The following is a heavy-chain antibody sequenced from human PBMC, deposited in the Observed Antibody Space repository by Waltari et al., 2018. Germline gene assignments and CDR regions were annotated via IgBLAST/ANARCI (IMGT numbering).Heavy chain of an antibody. D-gene: IGHD1-1*01. V-gene: IGHV4-4*07. J-gene: IGHJ1*01. CDR3: ARDKASNWAAPGYFEH. Sequence: QVQLQESGPGLVKPSETLSLTCTVSGSSINYYYWSWIRQPAGKGLEYIGRMYSNGRGNYNPSLNSRFTISVDTSKNQISLTLTSVTAADTAMYYCARDKASNWAAPGYFEHWGQGILVTVSS. CDR2: MYSNGRG. CDR1: GSSINYYY.